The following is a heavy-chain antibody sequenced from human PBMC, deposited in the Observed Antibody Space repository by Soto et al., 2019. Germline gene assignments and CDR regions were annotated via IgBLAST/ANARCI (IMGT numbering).Heavy chain of an antibody. V-gene: IGHV3-49*03. CDR3: TRAEHIVVVTATAEYFQH. J-gene: IGHJ1*01. Sequence: PGGSKRLSCTASGFTFGDYSMSWFRQAPGKGLEWVGFIRSKAYGGTTEYAASVKGRFTISRDDSKSIAYLQMNSLKTEDTAVYYCTRAEHIVVVTATAEYFQHWGQGTLVTVSS. D-gene: IGHD2-21*02. CDR1: GFTFGDYS. CDR2: IRSKAYGGTT.